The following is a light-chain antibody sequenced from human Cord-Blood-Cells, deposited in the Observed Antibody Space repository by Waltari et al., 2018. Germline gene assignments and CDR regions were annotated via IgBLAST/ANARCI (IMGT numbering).Light chain of an antibody. J-gene: IGKJ3*01. V-gene: IGKV4-1*01. CDR2: LAS. CDR3: QQYYSTPFT. Sequence: DIVMTQSPDSLAVSLGERATINCKSSQSVLYSSNNKNYLAVYQKKPGQPPKLLIYLASTRESGVPDRFSGSGSGTDFTLTISSLQAEDVAVYYCQQYYSTPFTFGPGTKVDIK. CDR1: QSVLYSSNNKNY.